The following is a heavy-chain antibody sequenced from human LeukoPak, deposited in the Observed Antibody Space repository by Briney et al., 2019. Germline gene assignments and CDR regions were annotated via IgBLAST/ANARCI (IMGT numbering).Heavy chain of an antibody. CDR1: GFTFSNYA. Sequence: GGSLRLSCAASGFTFSNYAMSWVRQAPGKGLEWVSGSSGSGGSAPYADSVKGRFTISRDNSKNTLYLQMNSLRAEDTAVYYCAKGGYCSGGSCYWGAYYFDYWGQGTLVTVSS. D-gene: IGHD2-15*01. CDR3: AKGGYCSGGSCYWGAYYFDY. V-gene: IGHV3-23*01. J-gene: IGHJ4*02. CDR2: SSGSGGSA.